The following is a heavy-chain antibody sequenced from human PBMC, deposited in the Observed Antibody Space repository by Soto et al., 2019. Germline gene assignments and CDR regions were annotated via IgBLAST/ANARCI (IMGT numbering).Heavy chain of an antibody. CDR3: ATGVLSGSYAYYFDF. Sequence: GASVKVSCKVSGYTLTELSMHWVRQAPGKGLEWMGGFDPEDGETIYAQKFQGRVTMTEDTSTDTAYMELSSLRSEDTAVYYCATGVLSGSYAYYFDFWGKGTLVPVSS. CDR1: GYTLTELS. CDR2: FDPEDGET. V-gene: IGHV1-24*01. J-gene: IGHJ4*02. D-gene: IGHD3-10*01.